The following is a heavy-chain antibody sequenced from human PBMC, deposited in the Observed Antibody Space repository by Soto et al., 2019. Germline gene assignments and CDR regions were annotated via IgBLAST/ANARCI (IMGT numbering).Heavy chain of an antibody. CDR1: GYSFTKYW. Sequence: VESLKISCNSSGYSFTKYWMGWGRQMPGKGLEWMGIIDPGDSDTRYSPSFQGQVTISADKSISTAYLQWSSLKASDTAMYYCARQNQHSGSYYFDYWGQGTPVTVSS. CDR2: IDPGDSDT. J-gene: IGHJ4*02. D-gene: IGHD1-26*01. CDR3: ARQNQHSGSYYFDY. V-gene: IGHV5-51*01.